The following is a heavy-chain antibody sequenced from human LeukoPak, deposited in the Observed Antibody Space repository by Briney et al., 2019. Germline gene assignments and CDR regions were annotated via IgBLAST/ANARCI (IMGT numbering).Heavy chain of an antibody. V-gene: IGHV4-59*08. CDR1: GVPISSYY. CDR3: ARRGDVYDDFDY. CDR2: IHYSGAT. D-gene: IGHD5/OR15-5a*01. J-gene: IGHJ4*02. Sequence: PSETLTLTCTVSGVPISSYYWSWIRQPPGKGLEWVSYIHYSGATTYNASLESRVTISVDTTKNQLSLTLSTVSAADTAVYYCARRGDVYDDFDYWGQGTLVTVSS.